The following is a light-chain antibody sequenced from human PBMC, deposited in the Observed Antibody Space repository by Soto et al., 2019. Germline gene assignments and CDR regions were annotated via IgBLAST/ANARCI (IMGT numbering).Light chain of an antibody. CDR3: LQVDVYPWT. V-gene: IGKV1-9*01. Sequence: DIQVTQSPPTLSASVGYRFTITCRASQTISTWMAWYQQKPGKAPKLLIYSASTLQSGVPSRFSGSGSGTDFTLTISSLQPEDFATYYCLQVDVYPWTFGQGTKGDIK. CDR1: QTISTW. CDR2: SAS. J-gene: IGKJ1*01.